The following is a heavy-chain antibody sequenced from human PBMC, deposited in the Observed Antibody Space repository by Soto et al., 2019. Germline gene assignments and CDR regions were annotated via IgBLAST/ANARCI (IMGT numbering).Heavy chain of an antibody. Sequence: QVQLVQSGAEVKKPGSSVKVSCKASGGTFSSYAISWVRQAPGQGLAWMGGIIPSFGTANYAQTFQGRVTITADEFTSTAYMELSSLRSEDTAVYYCARSGYDFWIGYYKRSYGMDVWGQGTTVTVSS. J-gene: IGHJ6*02. CDR1: GGTFSSYA. V-gene: IGHV1-69*01. CDR2: IIPSFGTA. D-gene: IGHD3-3*01. CDR3: ARSGYDFWIGYYKRSYGMDV.